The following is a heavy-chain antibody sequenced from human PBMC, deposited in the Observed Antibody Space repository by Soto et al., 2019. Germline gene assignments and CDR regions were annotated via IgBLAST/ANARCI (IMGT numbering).Heavy chain of an antibody. D-gene: IGHD3-3*01. V-gene: IGHV1-2*02. CDR1: GYTFTGYY. J-gene: IGHJ3*02. CDR3: ARVRYYDFWSGYYNGRSPFDI. CDR2: INPNSGGT. Sequence: ASVKVSCKASGYTFTGYYMHWVRQAPGQGLEWMGWINPNSGGTNYAQKFQGRVTMTRDTSISTAYMELSRLRSDDTAVYYCARVRYYDFWSGYYNGRSPFDIWGQGTMVTVS.